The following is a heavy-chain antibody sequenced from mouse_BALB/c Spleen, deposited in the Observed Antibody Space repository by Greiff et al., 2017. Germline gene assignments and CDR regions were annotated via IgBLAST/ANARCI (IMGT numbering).Heavy chain of an antibody. J-gene: IGHJ2*01. V-gene: IGHV14-1*02. CDR2: IDPENGNT. CDR3: ARPYGSSYYFDY. Sequence: VQLQQSGAELVRPGALVKLSCKASGSNIKDYYMHWVKQRPEQGLEWIGWIDPENGNTIYDPKFQGKASITADTSSNTAYLQLSSLTSEDTAVYYCARPYGSSYYFDYWGQGTTLTVSS. D-gene: IGHD1-1*01. CDR1: GSNIKDYY.